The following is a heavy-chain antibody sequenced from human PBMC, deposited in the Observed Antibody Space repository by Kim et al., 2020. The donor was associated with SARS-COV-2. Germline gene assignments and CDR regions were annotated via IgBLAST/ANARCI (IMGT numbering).Heavy chain of an antibody. CDR3: ARDYYGSGVGNWFDP. J-gene: IGHJ5*02. V-gene: IGHV1-2*02. D-gene: IGHD3-10*01. Sequence: ASVKVSCKASGYIFTGYYIHWVRQAPGQGLEWMGWINPHSGGTNYAQRFQGRVTMTRDTSISTAYMELSRLRSDDTAVYFCARDYYGSGVGNWFDPWGQGSLVTVSS. CDR2: INPHSGGT. CDR1: GYIFTGYY.